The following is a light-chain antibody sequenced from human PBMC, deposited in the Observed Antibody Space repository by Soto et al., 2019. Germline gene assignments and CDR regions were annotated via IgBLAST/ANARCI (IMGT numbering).Light chain of an antibody. CDR1: QGVGSN. CDR2: GAS. CDR3: QQYNKWPRT. J-gene: IGKJ1*01. V-gene: IGKV3-15*01. Sequence: EVVMTQSPATLSVSPGDGAALSCRASQGVGSNLAWYQQKPGQAPRLLVYGASTRATGVPARFSGSVSGTEFTLTISSLGSEDFAVYYCQQYNKWPRTFGQGTKVEIK.